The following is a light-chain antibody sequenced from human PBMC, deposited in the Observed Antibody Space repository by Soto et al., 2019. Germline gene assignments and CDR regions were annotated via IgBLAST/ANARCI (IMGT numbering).Light chain of an antibody. V-gene: IGLV1-44*01. J-gene: IGLJ1*01. CDR1: TSNIGSSA. CDR2: AND. Sequence: QSVLTQPPSASGTPGQRVTISCSGSTSNIGSSAVNWYQQLPGTAPKLLIYANDQRPSGVPARFSGSKSGTSASLAISGLQSEDEADYYCAAWDCSLNRYVSAAGTKVTVL. CDR3: AAWDCSLNRYV.